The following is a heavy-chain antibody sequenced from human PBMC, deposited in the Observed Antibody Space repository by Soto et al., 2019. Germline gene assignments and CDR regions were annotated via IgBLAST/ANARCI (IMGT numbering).Heavy chain of an antibody. D-gene: IGHD3-10*01. Sequence: QVQLVQSGAEVKKPGASVKVSCKASGYTFTGYYMHWVRQAPGQGLEWMGWINPNSGGTNYAQKFQGWVTMTKDTSNSTAYMELSRLRSDDTAVYYCARDARGDEAPMDYWGQGTLVTVSS. J-gene: IGHJ4*02. CDR3: ARDARGDEAPMDY. V-gene: IGHV1-2*04. CDR1: GYTFTGYY. CDR2: INPNSGGT.